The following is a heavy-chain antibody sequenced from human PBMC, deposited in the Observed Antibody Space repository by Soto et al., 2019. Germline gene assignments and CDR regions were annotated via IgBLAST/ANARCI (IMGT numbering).Heavy chain of an antibody. V-gene: IGHV3-30*18. CDR3: AKGGQQQLLWGYFDY. J-gene: IGHJ4*02. CDR1: GFTFSRYG. Sequence: QVQLVESGGGVVRPGRSLRLSCAASGFTFSRYGMHWVRQAPGKGREWVAVISYDGSNKYYADSVKGRFTISRDNSKNTLYLQMNSLRAEDTAVYYCAKGGQQQLLWGYFDYWGQGTLVTVSS. D-gene: IGHD6-13*01. CDR2: ISYDGSNK.